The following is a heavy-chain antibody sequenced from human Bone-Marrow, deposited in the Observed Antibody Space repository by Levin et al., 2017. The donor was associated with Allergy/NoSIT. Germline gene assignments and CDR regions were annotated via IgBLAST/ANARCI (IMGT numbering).Heavy chain of an antibody. Sequence: GESLKISCAASGFSFKSYAINWVRQAPHKGLEWVALIWFDGSNKYYADSVKGRFTISRDNSKNTLFLQMNSLRAEDSAVYYCVRESMVLTDIDGRPFHYYYGMDVWGQGTTVIVSS. V-gene: IGHV3-33*01. CDR3: VRESMVLTDIDGRPFHYYYGMDV. D-gene: IGHD2-21*02. CDR1: GFSFKSYA. J-gene: IGHJ6*02. CDR2: IWFDGSNK.